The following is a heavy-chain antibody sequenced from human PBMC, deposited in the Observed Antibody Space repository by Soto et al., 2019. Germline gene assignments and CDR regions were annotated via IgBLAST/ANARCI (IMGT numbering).Heavy chain of an antibody. D-gene: IGHD6-6*01. V-gene: IGHV3-74*01. J-gene: IGHJ4*02. CDR1: GFTFSSYS. CDR3: ASGGSSLNFDS. Sequence: PGGSLRLSCAASGFTFSSYSMNWVRQAPGKGLEWVSWINSDGSSTSYADSVRGRFTISRDNAKNTLYLQMNSLRAEDTALYYCASGGSSLNFDSWGQGTLVTVSS. CDR2: INSDGSST.